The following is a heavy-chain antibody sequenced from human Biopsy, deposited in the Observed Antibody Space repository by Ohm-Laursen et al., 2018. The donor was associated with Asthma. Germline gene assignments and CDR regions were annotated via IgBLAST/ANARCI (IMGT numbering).Heavy chain of an antibody. CDR3: AKEGVAGTHIED. J-gene: IGHJ4*02. V-gene: IGHV3-30*04. Sequence: SLRLSCTASGFTFSSYAMSWVRQAPGKGLEWVAVISYDGSSIYYADSVKGRFTISRDNSKNTLSLQMNSLTAEDTAVYYCAKEGVAGTHIEDWGQGTLVTVSS. CDR1: GFTFSSYA. D-gene: IGHD6-19*01. CDR2: ISYDGSSI.